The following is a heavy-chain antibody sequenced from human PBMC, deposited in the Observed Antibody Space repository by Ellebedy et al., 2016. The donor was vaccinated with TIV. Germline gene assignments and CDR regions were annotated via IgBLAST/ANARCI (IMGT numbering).Heavy chain of an antibody. J-gene: IGHJ3*01. Sequence: SETLSLTCTVSNYFISTGSYWAWIRQPPGKGLEWIGSIYHLGRAFYNTSLKSRVTMSLDTSKSQFSLTLRSVTTADTALYYCARGRYYQDLMGPWTPFDLWGQGTMVTVSS. CDR1: NYFISTGSY. CDR2: IYHLGRA. CDR3: ARGRYYQDLMGPWTPFDL. D-gene: IGHD3-10*01. V-gene: IGHV4-38-2*02.